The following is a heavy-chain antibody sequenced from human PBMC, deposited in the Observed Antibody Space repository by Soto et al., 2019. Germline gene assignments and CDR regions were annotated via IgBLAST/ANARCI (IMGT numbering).Heavy chain of an antibody. Sequence: EVQLLESGGGLVQPGGSLRLSCAAPGFTFSNYAMNWVRQAPGKGLEWVSVISGSGGSTYYADSVKGRFTISRDNSKNTLYLQMTSLRGEDTAVYYRARRSSGWYFDYWGQGTLVTVSS. D-gene: IGHD6-19*01. CDR1: GFTFSNYA. J-gene: IGHJ4*02. CDR2: ISGSGGST. V-gene: IGHV3-23*01. CDR3: ARRSSGWYFDY.